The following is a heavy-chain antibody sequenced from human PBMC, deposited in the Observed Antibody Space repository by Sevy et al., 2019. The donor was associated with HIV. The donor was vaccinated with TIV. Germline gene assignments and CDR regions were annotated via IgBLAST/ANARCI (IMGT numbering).Heavy chain of an antibody. CDR1: GFTFSSYA. V-gene: IGHV3-23*01. J-gene: IGHJ4*02. D-gene: IGHD4-17*01. CDR2: ISGSGGST. CDR3: AMTTVLYYFDY. Sequence: GGSLRLSCAASGFTFSSYAMSWVRQAPGKGLEWVSAISGSGGSTYYADSVKGRLTISRDNSKNTLYLQMNSLRAEDTAVYYCAMTTVLYYFDYWGQGTLVTVSS.